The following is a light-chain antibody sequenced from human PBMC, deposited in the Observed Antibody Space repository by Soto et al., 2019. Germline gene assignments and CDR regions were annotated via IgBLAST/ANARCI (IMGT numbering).Light chain of an antibody. J-gene: IGLJ1*01. CDR3: CSYAGSSTYV. CDR1: SGDVGSYDY. Sequence: QSVLIQPPSVSGSPGQSVTISCTGTSGDVGSYDYVSWYQQHPGKAPKLMIYEGSKRPSGVSNRFSGSKSGNTASLTISGLQAEDEADYYCCSYAGSSTYVFGTGTKVTVL. CDR2: EGS. V-gene: IGLV2-23*01.